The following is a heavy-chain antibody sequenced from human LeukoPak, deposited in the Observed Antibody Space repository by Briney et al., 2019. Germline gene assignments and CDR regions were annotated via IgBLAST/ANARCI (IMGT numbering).Heavy chain of an antibody. J-gene: IGHJ5*02. Sequence: GGSLRLSCAASGFTFSDYYMSWIRQAPGKGLEWVAVISYDGSNKYYADSVKGRFTISRDNSKNTLYLQMNSLRAEDTAVYYCAKSTHGDYMGNWFDPWGQGTLVTVSS. CDR1: GFTFSDYY. CDR3: AKSTHGDYMGNWFDP. V-gene: IGHV3-30*18. D-gene: IGHD4-17*01. CDR2: ISYDGSNK.